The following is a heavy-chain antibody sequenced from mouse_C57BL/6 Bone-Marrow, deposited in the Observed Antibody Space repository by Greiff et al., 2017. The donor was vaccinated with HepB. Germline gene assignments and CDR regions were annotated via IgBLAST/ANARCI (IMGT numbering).Heavy chain of an antibody. J-gene: IGHJ3*01. CDR1: GYTFTSYW. CDR2: IDPSDSYT. Sequence: QVQLQQPGAELVRPGTSVKLSCKASGYTFTSYWMHWVKQRPGQGLEWIGVIDPSDSYTNYNQKFKGKATLTVDTSSSTAYMQLSSLTFEDSAVYYCAARFAYWGQGTLVTVSA. V-gene: IGHV1-59*01. CDR3: AARFAY.